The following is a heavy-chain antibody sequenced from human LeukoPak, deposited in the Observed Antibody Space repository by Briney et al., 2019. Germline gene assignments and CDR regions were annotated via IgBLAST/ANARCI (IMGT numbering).Heavy chain of an antibody. Sequence: SETLSLTCTVSGGSISSYYWSWIRQPPGKGLEWIGYIYTSGTTNYTPYLKSRLTISVDTSTNKSSLKLSSVTAADTAVYSCARSYYDFWSATSHYFDYWGQGTLVTVSS. CDR2: IYTSGTT. J-gene: IGHJ4*02. V-gene: IGHV4-4*09. CDR3: ARSYYDFWSATSHYFDY. CDR1: GGSISSYY. D-gene: IGHD3-3*01.